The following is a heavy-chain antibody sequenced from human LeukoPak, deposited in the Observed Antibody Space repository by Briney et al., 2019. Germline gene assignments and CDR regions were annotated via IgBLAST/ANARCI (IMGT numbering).Heavy chain of an antibody. D-gene: IGHD5-12*01. Sequence: TLFLTRTVCGGSLSSGDYYWGWIRQHPGKGLEWNGYIYYSGSTYYNPSLKSRVTISVDTSKNQFSLKLTSVTAADTAVYDFATRRCTVWWLIDYWGQGTLVTVSS. V-gene: IGHV4-30-4*08. CDR2: IYYSGST. CDR3: ATRRCTVWWLIDY. J-gene: IGHJ4*02. CDR1: GGSLSSGDYY.